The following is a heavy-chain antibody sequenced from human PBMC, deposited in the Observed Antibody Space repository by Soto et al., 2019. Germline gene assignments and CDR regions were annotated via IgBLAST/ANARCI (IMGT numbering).Heavy chain of an antibody. J-gene: IGHJ6*02. CDR3: ATASQLPSYYYYYGMDV. CDR1: GGTFSSYA. CDR2: IIPIFGTA. D-gene: IGHD2-2*01. V-gene: IGHV1-69*13. Sequence: SVKVSCKASGGTFSSYAISWVRQAPGQGLEWMGGIIPIFGTANYAQKFQGRVTITADESTSTAYMELSSLRSEDTAVYYCATASQLPSYYYYYGMDVWGQGTTVTVSS.